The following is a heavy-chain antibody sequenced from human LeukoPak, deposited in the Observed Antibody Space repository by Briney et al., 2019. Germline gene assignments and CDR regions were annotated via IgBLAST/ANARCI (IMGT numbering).Heavy chain of an antibody. CDR1: GFTFSNAW. CDR2: IKPDGTTK. Sequence: GGSLRLSCAASGFTFSNAWMNWVRQAPGKGLEWVANIKPDGTTKFYVDSVKGRFTISRDNALNSLYLQMNSLRAEDTAIYYCARSIPYGTTWYGRSDYWGQGTLVTVSS. D-gene: IGHD6-13*01. CDR3: ARSIPYGTTWYGRSDY. V-gene: IGHV3-7*03. J-gene: IGHJ4*02.